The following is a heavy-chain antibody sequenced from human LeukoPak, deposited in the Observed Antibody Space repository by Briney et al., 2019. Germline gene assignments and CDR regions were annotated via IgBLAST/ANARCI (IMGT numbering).Heavy chain of an antibody. CDR2: TYYRSKWYN. CDR3: TRARDAFTRKSVFDI. CDR1: GDSVSSNSAT. Sequence: SQTPSLTCAISGDSVSSNSATWNWIRQSPSRGLEWLGRTYYRSKWYNDYAVSVKSRITINPDTSKNQFSLQLNSVTPEDTAVYHCTRARDAFTRKSVFDIWGQGTMVTVSS. D-gene: IGHD3-16*01. V-gene: IGHV6-1*01. J-gene: IGHJ3*02.